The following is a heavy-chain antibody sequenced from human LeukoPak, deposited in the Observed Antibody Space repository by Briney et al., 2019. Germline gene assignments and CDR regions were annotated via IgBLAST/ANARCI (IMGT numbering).Heavy chain of an antibody. V-gene: IGHV4-39*07. J-gene: IGHJ3*02. Sequence: SETLSLTCTVSGGSMSSSSYYWGWIRQPPGKGLEWIGSIYYSESTYQNPSLKSRVTISVDTSKNQFSLKLSSVTAADTAVYYCAGRMTWYGGDAFDIWGQGTMVTVSS. CDR3: AGRMTWYGGDAFDI. D-gene: IGHD6-13*01. CDR1: GGSMSSSSYY. CDR2: IYYSEST.